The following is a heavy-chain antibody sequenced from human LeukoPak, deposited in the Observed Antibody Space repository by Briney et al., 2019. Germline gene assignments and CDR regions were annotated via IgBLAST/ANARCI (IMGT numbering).Heavy chain of an antibody. J-gene: IGHJ4*02. Sequence: PGGSLRLSCAASGFTFSSYEMNWVRQAPGKGLEWVSYISSSGSTIYYADSVKGRFIISRDNAKNSLYLQMNSLRGEDTALYYCAREDDSRFDYWGQGTLVTVSS. CDR3: AREDDSRFDY. CDR1: GFTFSSYE. D-gene: IGHD2-15*01. V-gene: IGHV3-48*03. CDR2: ISSSGSTI.